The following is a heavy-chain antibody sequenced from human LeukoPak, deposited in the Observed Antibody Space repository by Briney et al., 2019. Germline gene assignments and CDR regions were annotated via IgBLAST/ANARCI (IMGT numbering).Heavy chain of an antibody. V-gene: IGHV3-48*02. CDR2: ISTSGNTI. J-gene: IGHJ4*02. CDR3: ARKYSGSGNYFFDY. D-gene: IGHD3-10*01. CDR1: GFTFSSYN. Sequence: PGGSLRLSCAASGFTFSSYNMNCVRQAPGKGLEWVSFISTSGNTIYYVDSVKGRFTISRDNAKNSLYLQMNSLRDEDTAVYYCARKYSGSGNYFFDYWGQGTLVTVSS.